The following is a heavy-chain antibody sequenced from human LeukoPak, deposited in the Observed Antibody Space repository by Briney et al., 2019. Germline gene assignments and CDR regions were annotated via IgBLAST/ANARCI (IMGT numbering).Heavy chain of an antibody. J-gene: IGHJ5*02. V-gene: IGHV3-66*02. Sequence: GGSLRLSCAASGFTLSSNYMSWVRQAPGKGLEWVSVIYSGGSTYYADSVKGRFTISRDNSKNTLYLQMNSLRPEDTAVYYCARENYDFWSGYYIWFDPWGQGTLVTVAS. CDR1: GFTLSSNY. CDR3: ARENYDFWSGYYIWFDP. CDR2: IYSGGST. D-gene: IGHD3-3*01.